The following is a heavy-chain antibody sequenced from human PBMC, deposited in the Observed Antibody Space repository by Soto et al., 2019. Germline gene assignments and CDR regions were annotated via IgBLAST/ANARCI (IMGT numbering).Heavy chain of an antibody. CDR2: ISYDGSNK. CDR1: GFPFRSYA. D-gene: IGHD3-16*01. J-gene: IGHJ4*02. Sequence: GGSLRLSCAAFGFPFRSYAMHWVRQAPGKGLEWVAVISYDGSNKYYADSVKGRFTISRDNSKNTLYLQMNSLRAEDTAVYYCARAYEGDYFDYWGQGT. CDR3: ARAYEGDYFDY. V-gene: IGHV3-30-3*01.